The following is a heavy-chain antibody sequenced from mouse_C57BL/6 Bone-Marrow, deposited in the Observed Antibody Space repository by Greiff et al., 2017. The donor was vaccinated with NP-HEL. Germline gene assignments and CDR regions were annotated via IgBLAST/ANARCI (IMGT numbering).Heavy chain of an antibody. V-gene: IGHV1-69*01. J-gene: IGHJ2*01. D-gene: IGHD1-1*01. CDR3: ARTTTVVDDYFDY. CDR2: IDPSASYT. Sequence: QVQLQQPGAELVMPGASVKLSCKASGYTFTSYWMPWVKQRPGQGLEWIGEIDPSASYTNYNQKFKGKSTLTVDKSSSTAYMQLSSLTSEDSAVYYCARTTTVVDDYFDYWGQGTTLTVSS. CDR1: GYTFTSYW.